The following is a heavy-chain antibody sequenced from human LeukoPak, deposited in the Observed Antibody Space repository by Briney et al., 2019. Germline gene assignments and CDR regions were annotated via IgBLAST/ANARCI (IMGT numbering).Heavy chain of an antibody. CDR1: GFTFSSYE. CDR3: ARVLRSGSYFDY. V-gene: IGHV3-48*03. Sequence: GGSLRLSCAASGFTFSSYEMNWVRQAPGKGLEWVSYISSSGSTIYYADSVKGRFTISRDNAKNSLYLQMNSLRAEDTAVYYCARVLRSGSYFDYWGQGTLVTVSS. CDR2: ISSSGSTI. J-gene: IGHJ4*02. D-gene: IGHD3-10*01.